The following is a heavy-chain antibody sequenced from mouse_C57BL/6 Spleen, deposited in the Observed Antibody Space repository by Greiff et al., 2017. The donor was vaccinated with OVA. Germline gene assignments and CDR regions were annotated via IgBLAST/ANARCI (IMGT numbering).Heavy chain of an antibody. CDR2: IDPANGNT. V-gene: IGHV14-3*01. Sequence: EVKLVESVAELVRPGASVKLSCTASGFNIKNTYMHWVKQRPEQGLEWIGRIDPANGNTKYAPKFQGKATITADTSSNTAYLQLSSLTSEDTAIYYCARPLWYHGYFDVWGTGTTVTVSS. D-gene: IGHD2-1*01. J-gene: IGHJ1*03. CDR3: ARPLWYHGYFDV. CDR1: GFNIKNTY.